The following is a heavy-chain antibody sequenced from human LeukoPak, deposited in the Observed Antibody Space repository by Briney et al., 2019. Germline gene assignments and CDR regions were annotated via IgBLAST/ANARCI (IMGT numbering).Heavy chain of an antibody. V-gene: IGHV4-39*01. D-gene: IGHD5-12*01. CDR1: GGSISGSSYY. CDR3: VRHYPHSDYVFDY. J-gene: IGHJ4*02. CDR2: IYYSGST. Sequence: SETLSLTCTVSGGSISGSSYYWGWIRQPPGKGLEWIASIYYSGSTYYNPSLKSRVTISVDTSKNQFSLKLSSVTAADTAVYYCVRHYPHSDYVFDYWGQGTLVTVSS.